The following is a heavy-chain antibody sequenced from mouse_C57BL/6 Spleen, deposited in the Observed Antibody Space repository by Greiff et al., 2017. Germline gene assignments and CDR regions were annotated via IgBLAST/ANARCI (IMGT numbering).Heavy chain of an antibody. V-gene: IGHV1-82*01. J-gene: IGHJ4*01. CDR3: ARDYGSSYNYAMDY. CDR2: IYPGDGDT. CDR1: GYAFSSSW. D-gene: IGHD1-1*01. Sequence: QVQLQQSGPELVKPGASVKISCKASGYAFSSSWMNWVKQRPGKGLEWIGRIYPGDGDTKYNGKFKGKATLTAYKSSSTAYVQLSSLTSEDSAVYFCARDYGSSYNYAMDYWGQGTSVTVSS.